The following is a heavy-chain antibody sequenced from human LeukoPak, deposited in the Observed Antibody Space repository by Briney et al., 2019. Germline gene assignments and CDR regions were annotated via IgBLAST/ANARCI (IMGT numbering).Heavy chain of an antibody. Sequence: GGSLRLSCAASGFTFSSYSMNWVRQAPGKGLEWVSYISSSSSTIYYADSVKGRFTISRDNAKNSLYLQMNSLRAEDTAVYYCARTYCIGSSCPGVFEYWGQGTLVTVSS. CDR2: ISSSSSTI. V-gene: IGHV3-48*01. CDR3: ARTYCIGSSCPGVFEY. J-gene: IGHJ4*02. CDR1: GFTFSSYS. D-gene: IGHD2-15*01.